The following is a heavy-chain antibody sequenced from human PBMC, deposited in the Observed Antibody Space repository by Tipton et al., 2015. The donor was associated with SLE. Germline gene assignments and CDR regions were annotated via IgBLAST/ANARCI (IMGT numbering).Heavy chain of an antibody. D-gene: IGHD1-26*01. V-gene: IGHV3-33*08. J-gene: IGHJ6*02. CDR2: VWYDGTSE. CDR3: ARSGGATFYYYYGMDV. Sequence: SLRLSCAASGFTFRSYAMHWVRQAPGKGLEWVSVVWYDGTSEYYADSVKGRFTISRDNSENTLSLQMNSLRVDDTAVYYCARSGGATFYYYYGMDVWGQGTTVTVSS. CDR1: GFTFRSYA.